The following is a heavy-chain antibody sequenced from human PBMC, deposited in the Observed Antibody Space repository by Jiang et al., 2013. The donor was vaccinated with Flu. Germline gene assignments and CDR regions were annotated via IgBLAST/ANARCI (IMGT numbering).Heavy chain of an antibody. CDR2: ITPYNGNT. CDR3: ARSPLSGLQYHIDH. Sequence: QSGAEVKKTGSSVRISCKASGWTFTYRYLHWIRQAPGQALEWLGWITPYNGNTNYAQKFRDRVTITREPSLTTVYMEMTGLRSEDTAMYYCARSPLSGLQYHIDHWGQGTLVTVSS. D-gene: IGHD2-2*01. CDR1: GWTFTYRY. J-gene: IGHJ4*02. V-gene: IGHV1-45*02.